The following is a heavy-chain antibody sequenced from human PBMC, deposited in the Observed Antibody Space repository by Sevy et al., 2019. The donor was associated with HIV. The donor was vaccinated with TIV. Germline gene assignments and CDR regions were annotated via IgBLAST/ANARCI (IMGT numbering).Heavy chain of an antibody. CDR3: AKLWIRSGYSNPPFDY. J-gene: IGHJ4*02. CDR1: GFTFSSYA. Sequence: GGSLRLSCAASGFTFSSYAMNWVRQAPGKGLEWVSVISAGGGTTYYADSVKGRFTISRDNSKNTLFLQMNSLRAEDTAIYYCAKLWIRSGYSNPPFDYWGQGALVTVSS. V-gene: IGHV3-23*01. CDR2: ISAGGGTT. D-gene: IGHD3-22*01.